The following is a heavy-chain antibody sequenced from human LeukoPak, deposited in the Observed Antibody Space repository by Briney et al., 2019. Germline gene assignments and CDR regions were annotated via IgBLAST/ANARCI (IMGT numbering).Heavy chain of an antibody. V-gene: IGHV3-48*01. CDR1: GFTFSSYT. Sequence: PGGSLRLSCSASGFTFSSYTMNWVRQAPGKGLEWVSYISSSSSTIYYADSVKGRFTISRDNAKNSLYLQMNSLRAEDTAVYYCARDRPYSYGSGYYFDYWGQGTLVTVSS. CDR3: ARDRPYSYGSGYYFDY. D-gene: IGHD5-18*01. J-gene: IGHJ4*02. CDR2: ISSSSSTI.